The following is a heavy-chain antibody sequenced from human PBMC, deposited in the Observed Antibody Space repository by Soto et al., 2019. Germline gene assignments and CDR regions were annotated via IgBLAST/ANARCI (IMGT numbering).Heavy chain of an antibody. CDR1: GYTFTGYY. CDR2: MNPNSGNT. Sequence: ASVKVSCKASGYTFTGYYMHWVRQAPGQGHEWMGWMNPNSGNTGYAQKFQGRVTMTRNTSISTAYMELSSLRSEDTAVYYCARGRRPGVPAAIRTYYFDYWGQGTLVTVSS. V-gene: IGHV1-8*02. D-gene: IGHD2-2*01. CDR3: ARGRRPGVPAAIRTYYFDY. J-gene: IGHJ4*02.